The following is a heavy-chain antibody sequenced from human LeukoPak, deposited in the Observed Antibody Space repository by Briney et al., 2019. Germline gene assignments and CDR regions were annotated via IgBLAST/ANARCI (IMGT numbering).Heavy chain of an antibody. CDR3: ARGRHGLQPFDY. J-gene: IGHJ4*02. D-gene: IGHD4-17*01. CDR1: GGSISSGSYY. V-gene: IGHV4-61*02. Sequence: PSETLSLTCTVSGGSISSGSYYWSRIRQPAGKGLEWIGRIYTSGSTNYNPSLQSRVTISVDTSKNQFSLKLSSVTAADTAVYYCARGRHGLQPFDYWGQGTLVTVSS. CDR2: IYTSGST.